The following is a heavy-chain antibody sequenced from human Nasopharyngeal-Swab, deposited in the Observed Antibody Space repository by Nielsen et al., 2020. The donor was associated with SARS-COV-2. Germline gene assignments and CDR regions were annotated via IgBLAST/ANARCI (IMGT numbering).Heavy chain of an antibody. CDR3: ARDAPAHYGAFY. CDR1: GFTFSIYA. V-gene: IGHV3-64*04. CDR2: INDYEDRL. D-gene: IGHD4-17*01. Sequence: GGSLRLSCSASGFTFSIYAMHWVRQAPGKGLEYVSTINDYEDRLYYADSVKGGFTISRDNSKNTLYLQMDSLRGEDTAVYYCARDAPAHYGAFYWGRGTLVTVSS. J-gene: IGHJ4*02.